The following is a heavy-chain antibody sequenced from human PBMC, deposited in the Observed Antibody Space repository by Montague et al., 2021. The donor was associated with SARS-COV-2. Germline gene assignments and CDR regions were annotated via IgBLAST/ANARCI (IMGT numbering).Heavy chain of an antibody. V-gene: IGHV6-1*01. CDR3: ASKMVSAFHV. Sequence: GASPSSDSLSSHWIRQSPPRGLEWLASTYYRSTWYNDSPASVSGGATVKPDTPRNQFFLHLDSVTPEDTAVYFCASKMVSAFHVWGKGTMVTVSS. D-gene: IGHD2-8*01. CDR1: GASPSSDSLS. CDR2: TYYRSTWYN. J-gene: IGHJ3*01.